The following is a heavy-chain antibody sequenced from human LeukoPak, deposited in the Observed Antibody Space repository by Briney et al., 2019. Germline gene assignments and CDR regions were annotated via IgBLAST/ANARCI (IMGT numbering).Heavy chain of an antibody. CDR2: ISGSGGST. V-gene: IGHV3-23*01. J-gene: IGHJ4*02. CDR3: AKGTYSSGWYEYYFDY. CDR1: GFTFSNYW. D-gene: IGHD6-19*01. Sequence: GGSLRLSCAASGFTFSNYWMHWVRQAPDKGLEWVSAISGSGGSTYYADSVKGRFTISRDNSKNTLYLQMNSLRAEDTAVYYCAKGTYSSGWYEYYFDYWGQGTLVTVSS.